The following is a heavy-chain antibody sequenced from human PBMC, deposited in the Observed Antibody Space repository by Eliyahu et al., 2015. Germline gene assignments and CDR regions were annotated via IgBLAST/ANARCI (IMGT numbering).Heavy chain of an antibody. Sequence: QVQLVEFGGGVVQPGGSLRLSCAASGFPFSSFGMHWVRQAPGKGLEWVAVIWYDGNNAFYADSVKGRFTISRDNPKNTLYLQMNSLRAEDTAIYSCARGRQWNDDWFDPWGQGTLVTVSS. CDR1: GFPFSSFG. D-gene: IGHD1-1*01. CDR2: IWYDGNNA. CDR3: ARGRQWNDDWFDP. V-gene: IGHV3-33*01. J-gene: IGHJ5*02.